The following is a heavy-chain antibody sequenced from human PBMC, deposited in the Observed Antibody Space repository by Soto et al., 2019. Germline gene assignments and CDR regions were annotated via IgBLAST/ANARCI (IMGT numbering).Heavy chain of an antibody. J-gene: IGHJ6*02. CDR1: GYTFTSYY. V-gene: IGHV1-46*01. CDR2: INPSGGST. CDR3: ARGYYGSGSYYSLSYYGMDV. Sequence: ASMKVCCQSSGYTFTSYYMRWVRHVPGQGLEWMGIINPSGGSTSYAQKFQGRVTMTRDTSTSTVYMELSSLRSEDTAVYYCARGYYGSGSYYSLSYYGMDVCGQRTTVTVSS. D-gene: IGHD3-10*01.